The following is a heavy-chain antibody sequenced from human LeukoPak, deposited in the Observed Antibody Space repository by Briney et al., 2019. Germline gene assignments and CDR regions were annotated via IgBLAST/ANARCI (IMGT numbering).Heavy chain of an antibody. Sequence: ASVKVSRKASGYTFTAYYMHWVRQAPGQGLEWMGWINPNSGDTNYVQKFQDRVTMTRDTSIRTAYMELSGLTADDTAMYYCASRITGTSSRRDTFDIWGQGTVVTVSS. D-gene: IGHD1-7*01. CDR3: ASRITGTSSRRDTFDI. CDR2: INPNSGDT. J-gene: IGHJ3*02. CDR1: GYTFTAYY. V-gene: IGHV1-2*02.